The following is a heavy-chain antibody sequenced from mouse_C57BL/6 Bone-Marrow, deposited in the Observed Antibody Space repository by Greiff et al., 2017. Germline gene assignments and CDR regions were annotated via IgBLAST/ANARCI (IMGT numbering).Heavy chain of an antibody. CDR3: ARVGYYWFAY. D-gene: IGHD2-3*01. CDR1: GYTFTSYG. V-gene: IGHV1-81*01. J-gene: IGHJ3*01. CDR2: IYPRSGNT. Sequence: VQLVESGAELARPGASVKLSCKASGYTFTSYGISWVKQRTGQGLEWIGEIYPRSGNTYYNEKFKGKATLTADKSSSTAYMELRSLTSEDSAVYFCARVGYYWFAYWGQGTLVTVSA.